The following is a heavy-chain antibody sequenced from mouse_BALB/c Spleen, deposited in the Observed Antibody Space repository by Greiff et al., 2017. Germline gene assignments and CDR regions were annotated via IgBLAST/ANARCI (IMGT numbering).Heavy chain of an antibody. Sequence: EVQLQQSGPELVKPGASVKIPCKASGYTFTDYNMDWVKQSHGKSLEWIGDINPNNGGTIYNQKFKGKATLTVDKSSSTAYMELRSLTSEDTAVYYCARRLITSYWYFDVWGAGTTVTVSS. D-gene: IGHD1-1*01. CDR1: GYTFTDYN. CDR3: ARRLITSYWYFDV. J-gene: IGHJ1*01. CDR2: INPNNGGT. V-gene: IGHV1-18*01.